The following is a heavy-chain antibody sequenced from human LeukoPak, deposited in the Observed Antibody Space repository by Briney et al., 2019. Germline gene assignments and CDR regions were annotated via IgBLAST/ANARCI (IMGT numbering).Heavy chain of an antibody. D-gene: IGHD7-27*01. J-gene: IGHJ4*02. CDR1: GGSFSGYY. CDR3: ARASWGYVDY. CDR2: INHSGST. V-gene: IGHV4-34*01. Sequence: SETLSLTCAVYGGSFSGYYWSWIRQPPGKGLEWIGEINHSGSTNYNPSLKSRVTISVDTSKNQFSLKLSSVTAADTAVYYCARASWGYVDYWGQGTLVTVSS.